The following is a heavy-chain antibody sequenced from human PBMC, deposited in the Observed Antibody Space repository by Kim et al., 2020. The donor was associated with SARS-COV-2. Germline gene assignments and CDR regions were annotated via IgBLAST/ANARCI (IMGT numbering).Heavy chain of an antibody. CDR2: INAGNGNT. D-gene: IGHD6-19*01. CDR1: GYTFTSYA. CDR3: ARDRRIVFPVAANWFDP. Sequence: ASVKVSCKASGYTFTSYAMHWVRQAPGQRLEWMGWINAGNGNTKYSQKFQGRVTITRDTSASTAYMELSSLRSEDTAVYYCARDRRIVFPVAANWFDPWGQGTLVTVSS. V-gene: IGHV1-3*01. J-gene: IGHJ5*02.